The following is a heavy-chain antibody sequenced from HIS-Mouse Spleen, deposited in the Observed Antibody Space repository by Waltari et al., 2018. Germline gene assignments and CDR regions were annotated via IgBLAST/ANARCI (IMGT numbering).Heavy chain of an antibody. CDR3: ARDRELYFDY. V-gene: IGHV4-39*07. CDR1: GGSISSSSYY. Sequence: QLQLQESGPGLVNPSETLSLPCTVSGGSISSSSYYWGWIRQPPGKGLEWIGSIYYSGSTYYNPSLKSRVTISVDTSKNQFSLKLSSVTAADTAVYYCARDRELYFDYWGQGTLVTVSS. D-gene: IGHD1-26*01. CDR2: IYYSGST. J-gene: IGHJ4*02.